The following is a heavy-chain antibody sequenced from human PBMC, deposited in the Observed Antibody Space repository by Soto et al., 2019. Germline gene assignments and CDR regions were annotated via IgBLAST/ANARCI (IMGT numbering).Heavy chain of an antibody. Sequence: WGSLRLSCAASGFTFSIYGMHWVRQSPGKGLEWVAFIWYDGSNKYYADSVKGRFTISRDNSKNTLYLKMNSLRAEDTAVYYCARDQCSSTSCNTTYFYSAYGMDVWGNGGTVTVSS. V-gene: IGHV3-33*01. CDR3: ARDQCSSTSCNTTYFYSAYGMDV. CDR1: GFTFSIYG. D-gene: IGHD2-2*02. J-gene: IGHJ6*04. CDR2: IWYDGSNK.